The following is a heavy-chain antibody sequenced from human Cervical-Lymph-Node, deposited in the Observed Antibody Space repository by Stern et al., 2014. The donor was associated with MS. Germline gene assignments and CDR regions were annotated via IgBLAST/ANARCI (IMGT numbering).Heavy chain of an antibody. CDR3: ASGYRIFDY. J-gene: IGHJ4*02. Sequence: VQLVESGPGLVKPSQTLSLTCTVSGGSISSGSDYWSWIRQPVGKGLEWIGGIHASGGGFYTPSLKSRVTFSTDTSMNQFSLELNSATAADTAIYYCASGYRIFDYWGQGILVTVSS. CDR2: IHASGGG. D-gene: IGHD5-18*01. CDR1: GGSISSGSDY. V-gene: IGHV4-61*02.